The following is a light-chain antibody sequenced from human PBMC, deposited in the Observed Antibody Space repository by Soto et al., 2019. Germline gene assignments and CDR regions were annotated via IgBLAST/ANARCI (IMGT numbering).Light chain of an antibody. Sequence: QSVLTQPPSPSGTPGQRVAISCSGSSSNIGSNTVNWYQQLPGTAPKLLIYGNNQRPSGVPDRFSGSKSGTSASLAISGLQSEDEADYYCATWDDSLTAFYVFGTGTKVTVL. CDR2: GNN. V-gene: IGLV1-44*01. J-gene: IGLJ1*01. CDR3: ATWDDSLTAFYV. CDR1: SSNIGSNT.